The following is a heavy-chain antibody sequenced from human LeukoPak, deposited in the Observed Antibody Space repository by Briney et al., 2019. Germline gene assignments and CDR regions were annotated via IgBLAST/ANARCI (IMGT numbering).Heavy chain of an antibody. V-gene: IGHV3-23*01. Sequence: GGSLRLSCAASGFTFSSYAMSWVRQAPGKGLEWVSAISGSGGSTYYADSVKGRFTISRDNSKNTLYLQMNSLRAEDTAVYYCAKAGADFWSGLNYYGMDVWGQGTTVTVSS. CDR3: AKAGADFWSGLNYYGMDV. D-gene: IGHD3-3*01. CDR1: GFTFSSYA. CDR2: ISGSGGST. J-gene: IGHJ6*02.